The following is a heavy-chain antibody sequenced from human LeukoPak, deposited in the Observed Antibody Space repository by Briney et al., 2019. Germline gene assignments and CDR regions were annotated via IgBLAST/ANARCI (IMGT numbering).Heavy chain of an antibody. CDR1: GGSISSGSYY. Sequence: PSETLSLTCTVSGGSISSGSYYCTWIRQPAGKGLEWIGRIYTSGGTDYNPSLKSRVTISVDTSKNQYSLKLSSVTAADTAVYYCAIGMTPDCWFDPWGQGTLVTVSS. CDR2: IYTSGGT. D-gene: IGHD1-1*01. J-gene: IGHJ5*02. CDR3: AIGMTPDCWFDP. V-gene: IGHV4-61*02.